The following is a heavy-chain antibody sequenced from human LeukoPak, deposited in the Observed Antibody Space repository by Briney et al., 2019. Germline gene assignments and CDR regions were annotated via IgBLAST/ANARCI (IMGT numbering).Heavy chain of an antibody. D-gene: IGHD3-10*02. CDR3: AELGITMIGGV. V-gene: IGHV3-7*01. J-gene: IGHJ6*04. CDR1: GFTFRSYW. Sequence: GGSLRLSCEASGFTFRSYWMTWVRQAPGKGLDWVASMKQDGSEKYYVDSVKGRFTISRDNAKNSLYLQMNSLRAEDTAVYYCAELGITMIGGVWGKGTTVTISS. CDR2: MKQDGSEK.